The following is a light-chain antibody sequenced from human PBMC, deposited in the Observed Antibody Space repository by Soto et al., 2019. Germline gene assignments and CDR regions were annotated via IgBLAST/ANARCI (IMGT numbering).Light chain of an antibody. V-gene: IGKV3-11*01. J-gene: IGKJ5*01. Sequence: IVLTQSPATLSLSPGERATLSCRASQSVSSYLAWYQQKPGQAPRLLIYDASNSATGIPARFSGSASGTDFTLTISSLEPEDFAVYYCQQRSNWITFGQGTRLEIK. CDR3: QQRSNWIT. CDR2: DAS. CDR1: QSVSSY.